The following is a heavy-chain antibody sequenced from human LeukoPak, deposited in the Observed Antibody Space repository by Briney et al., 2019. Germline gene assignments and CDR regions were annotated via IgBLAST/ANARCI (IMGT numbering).Heavy chain of an antibody. D-gene: IGHD5-12*01. Sequence: SETLSLTCTVSGGSISSSSYYWGWIRQPPGKGLEWIGSIYYSGSTYYNPSLKSRVTISVDTSKNQFSLKLSSVTAADTAVYYCARSVATTYAGYYYYYMDVWGKGTTVTVSS. V-gene: IGHV4-39*07. CDR2: IYYSGST. CDR3: ARSVATTYAGYYYYYMDV. CDR1: GGSISSSSYY. J-gene: IGHJ6*03.